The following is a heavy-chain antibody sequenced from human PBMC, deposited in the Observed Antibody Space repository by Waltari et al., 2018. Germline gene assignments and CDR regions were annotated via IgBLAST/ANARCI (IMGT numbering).Heavy chain of an antibody. V-gene: IGHV3-53*04. CDR3: ARGFTLILGP. Sequence: EMQLVESEGGLVQPGGSLTLSCTAPGFDVNRNYMSWVRQAPGKGPGWVSVLYSDGRTFYADSVKGRFTISRHDSKNTLYLQLNSLTPDDTAVYYCARGFTLILGPWGQGALVTVSS. D-gene: IGHD3-16*01. CDR1: GFDVNRNY. J-gene: IGHJ5*02. CDR2: LYSDGRT.